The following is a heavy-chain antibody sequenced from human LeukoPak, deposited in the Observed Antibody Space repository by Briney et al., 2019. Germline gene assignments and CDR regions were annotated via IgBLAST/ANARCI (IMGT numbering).Heavy chain of an antibody. CDR2: INPNSGGT. CDR1: GYTFTGYY. V-gene: IGHV1-2*02. J-gene: IGHJ4*02. Sequence: GASVKVSCKASGYTFTGYYMHWVRQAPGQGLEWMGWINPNSGGTNYAQKFQGRVTMTRDTSISTAYMELRSLRSDDTAVYYCARDRAVVVAATDYWGQGTLVTVSS. D-gene: IGHD2-15*01. CDR3: ARDRAVVVAATDY.